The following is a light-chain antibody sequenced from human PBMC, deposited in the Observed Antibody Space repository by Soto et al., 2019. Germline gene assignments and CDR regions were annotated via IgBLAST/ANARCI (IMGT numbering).Light chain of an antibody. CDR2: DAS. CDR3: YHRGDLPLT. CDR1: QSVTNS. V-gene: IGKV3-11*01. J-gene: IGKJ4*01. Sequence: ITLTQSPGTLSLSPGERATLSCRASQSVTNSLAWFQQKPGQAPRLLIYDASKSPSGVPARFSGSGSGTDFTLTISSLEPEYFAVYYCYHRGDLPLTFGGGTTVE.